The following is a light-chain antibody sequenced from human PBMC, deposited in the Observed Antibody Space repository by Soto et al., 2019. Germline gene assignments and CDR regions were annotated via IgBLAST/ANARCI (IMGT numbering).Light chain of an antibody. CDR3: SSYTSSSTVV. CDR1: SSDVGGYNY. J-gene: IGLJ2*01. CDR2: DVS. V-gene: IGLV2-14*01. Sequence: QSALTQPASVSGSPGQSITISCTGTSSDVGGYNYVSWYQQHPGKAPKLMIYDVSNRPSGVSNRLSGSKSGNTASLTISGLQDEDEADYYCSSYTSSSTVVFGGGTKVTVL.